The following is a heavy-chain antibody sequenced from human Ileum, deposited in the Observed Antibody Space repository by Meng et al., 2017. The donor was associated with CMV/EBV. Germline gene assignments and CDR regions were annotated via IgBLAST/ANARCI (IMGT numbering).Heavy chain of an antibody. V-gene: IGHV1-69*10. CDR3: ASKEQLAMMGSGYYGMDV. CDR1: GGTFSSYA. Sequence: SVKVSCKASGGTFSSYAISWVRQAPGQGLEWMGGIITALGVTKYAQHFQGRVTITADKSTNTAYMELSSLRSEDTAVYFCASKEQLAMMGSGYYGMDVWGQGTTVTVSS. D-gene: IGHD6-13*01. CDR2: IITALGVT. J-gene: IGHJ6*02.